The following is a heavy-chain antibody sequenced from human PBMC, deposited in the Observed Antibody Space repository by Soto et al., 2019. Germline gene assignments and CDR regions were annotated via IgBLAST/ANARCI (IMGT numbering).Heavy chain of an antibody. CDR3: ARVGSGYDYVPPLDY. CDR1: GFTFSSYA. J-gene: IGHJ4*02. CDR2: ISYDGSNK. D-gene: IGHD5-12*01. V-gene: IGHV3-30-3*01. Sequence: HPGGSLRLSCAASGFTFSSYAMHWVRQAPGKGLEWVAVISYDGSNKYYADSVKGRFTISRDNSKNTLYLQMNSLRAEDTAVYYCARVGSGYDYVPPLDYWGQGTLVTVSS.